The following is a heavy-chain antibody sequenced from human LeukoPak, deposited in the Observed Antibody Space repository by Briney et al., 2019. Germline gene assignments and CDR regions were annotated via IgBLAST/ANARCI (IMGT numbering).Heavy chain of an antibody. J-gene: IGHJ4*02. Sequence: PSETLSLTCAVYGGSFSGYYWSWIRQPPGKGLEWTGEINHSGSTNYNPSLKSRVTISVDTSKNQFSLKLSSVTAADTAVYYCASSYFPAGVYYFDYWGQGTLVTVSS. V-gene: IGHV4-34*01. D-gene: IGHD7-27*01. CDR3: ASSYFPAGVYYFDY. CDR2: INHSGST. CDR1: GGSFSGYY.